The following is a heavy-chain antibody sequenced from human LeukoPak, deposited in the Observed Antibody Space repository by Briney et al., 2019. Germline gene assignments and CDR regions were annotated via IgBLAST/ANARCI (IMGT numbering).Heavy chain of an antibody. CDR1: GYSFTSYW. Sequence: GESLKISCKGSGYSFTSYWIGWVRQMPGKGLEWMGIIYPGDSDTRYSPSFQGQVTISADKSISTAYLQWSSLKASDTAMYYCARLSIVVVPAAEGWFDPWGQGTLVTVSS. CDR3: ARLSIVVVPAAEGWFDP. CDR2: IYPGDSDT. D-gene: IGHD2-2*01. V-gene: IGHV5-51*01. J-gene: IGHJ5*02.